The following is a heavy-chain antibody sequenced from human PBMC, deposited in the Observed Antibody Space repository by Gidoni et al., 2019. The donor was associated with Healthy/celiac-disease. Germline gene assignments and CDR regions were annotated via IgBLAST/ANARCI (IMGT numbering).Heavy chain of an antibody. V-gene: IGHV1-69*09. J-gene: IGHJ5*02. CDR1: GGTFSSYA. CDR2: IIPILGIA. Sequence: QVQLVQSGAEVKKPGSSVKVSCKASGGTFSSYAISWVRQAPGQGLEWMGRIIPILGIANYAQKFQGRVTITADKSTSTAYMELSSLRSEDTAVYYCASFGYYDSSGPEPNWFDPWGQGTLVTVSS. CDR3: ASFGYYDSSGPEPNWFDP. D-gene: IGHD3-22*01.